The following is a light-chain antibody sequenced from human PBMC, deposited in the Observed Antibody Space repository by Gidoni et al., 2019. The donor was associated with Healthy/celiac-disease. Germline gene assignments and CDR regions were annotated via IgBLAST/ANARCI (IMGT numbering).Light chain of an antibody. CDR2: WAS. CDR1: QSVLYSSNNKNY. V-gene: IGKV4-1*01. CDR3: QQYYSTPYT. Sequence: DILITLAPASLAVSLGERATINCKSSQSVLYSSNNKNYLAWYQQKPGQPPKLLIYWASTRESGVPDRFSGSGSGTDFTLTISSLQAEDVAVYYCQQYYSTPYTFGQGTKLEIK. J-gene: IGKJ2*01.